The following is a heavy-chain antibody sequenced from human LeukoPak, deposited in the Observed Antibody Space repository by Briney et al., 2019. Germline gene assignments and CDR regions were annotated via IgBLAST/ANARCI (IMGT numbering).Heavy chain of an antibody. CDR1: GFTFDDYA. D-gene: IGHD5-18*01. V-gene: IGHV3-9*01. Sequence: GGSPRLSCAASGFTFDDYAMHWVRQAPGKGLEWVSGISWNSGSIGYADSVKGRFTISRDNAKNSLYLQMDSLRAEDTALYYCVRVDTAMVTGFSYAFDIWGQGTMVTVSS. J-gene: IGHJ3*02. CDR2: ISWNSGSI. CDR3: VRVDTAMVTGFSYAFDI.